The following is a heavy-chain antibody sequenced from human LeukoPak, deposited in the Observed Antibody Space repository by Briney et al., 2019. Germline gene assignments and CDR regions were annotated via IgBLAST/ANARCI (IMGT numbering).Heavy chain of an antibody. CDR2: IYYSGSP. CDR3: ARTWFGAFDH. V-gene: IGHV4-59*01. Sequence: SETLSLTCTVSGGSISSYFWSWIRQSPEKGLEWIGYIYYSGSPDYNPSLKSRVTISIDPSNNQFSLKMNSVTAADTAVYYCARTWFGAFDHWGQGTLVTVFS. D-gene: IGHD3-16*01. J-gene: IGHJ4*02. CDR1: GGSISSYF.